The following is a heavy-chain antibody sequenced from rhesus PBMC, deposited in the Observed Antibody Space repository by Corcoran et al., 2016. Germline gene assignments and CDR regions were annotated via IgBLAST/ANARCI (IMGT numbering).Heavy chain of an antibody. Sequence: ELQLVQSGAEVKRPGESLKISCKTSGYSFTSYWISWVRQMPGKVLEWMGTIDPSDSDTRYNPSFQGQVTISADKSSSTAYLQWSRLKASDTATYYCAKSPIAAAGLNYWGQGVLVTVSS. CDR2: IDPSDSDT. V-gene: IGHV5-20*01. D-gene: IGHD6S26*01. CDR1: GYSFTSYW. J-gene: IGHJ4*01. CDR3: AKSPIAAAGLNY.